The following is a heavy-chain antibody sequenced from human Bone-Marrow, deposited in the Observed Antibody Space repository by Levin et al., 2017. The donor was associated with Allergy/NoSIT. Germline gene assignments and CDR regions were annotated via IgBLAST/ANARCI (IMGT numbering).Heavy chain of an antibody. V-gene: IGHV3-23*01. J-gene: IGHJ5*02. CDR1: GFTFSSYA. D-gene: IGHD4-11*01. CDR3: AKDFRDYSNGEVRFDP. Sequence: PGESLKISCAASGFTFSSYAMSWVRQAPGKGLEWVSAISGSGGSTYYADSVKGRFTISRDNSKNTLYLQMNSLRAEDTAVYYCAKDFRDYSNGEVRFDPWGQGTLVTVSS. CDR2: ISGSGGST.